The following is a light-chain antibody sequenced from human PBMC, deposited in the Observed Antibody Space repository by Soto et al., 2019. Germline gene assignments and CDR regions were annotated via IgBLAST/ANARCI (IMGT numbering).Light chain of an antibody. CDR2: STS. V-gene: IGLV7-43*01. CDR1: TGAVTSGYY. J-gene: IGLJ2*01. Sequence: QAVVTQEPSLTVSPGGTVTLTCASSTGAVTSGYYPNWFQQKPGQAPRPLIYSTSNKHSWTPARFSGSLLGGKAALTLSGVQPEDEAEYYCLLYYGSSVVFGGGTKVTVL. CDR3: LLYYGSSVV.